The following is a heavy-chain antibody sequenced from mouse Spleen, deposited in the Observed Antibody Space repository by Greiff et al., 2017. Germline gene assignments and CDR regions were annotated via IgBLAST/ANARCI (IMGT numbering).Heavy chain of an antibody. J-gene: IGHJ3*01. D-gene: IGHD1-1*01. CDR1: GYTFTSYW. V-gene: IGHV1-7*01. Sequence: QVQLKESGAELAKPGASVKMSCKASGYTFTSYWMHWVKQRPGQGLEWIGYINPSTGYTEYNQKFKDKATLTADKSSSTAYMQLSSLTSEDSAVYYCARGGYYYGSSPFAYWGQGTLVTVSA. CDR3: ARGGYYYGSSPFAY. CDR2: INPSTGYT.